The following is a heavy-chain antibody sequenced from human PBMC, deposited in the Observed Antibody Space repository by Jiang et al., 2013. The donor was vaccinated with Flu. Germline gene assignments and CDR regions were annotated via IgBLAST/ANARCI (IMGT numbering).Heavy chain of an antibody. J-gene: IGHJ5*02. Sequence: PGLVKPSQTLSLTCTVSGGSISSGSYYWSWIRQPAGKGLEWIGRIYTSGSTNYNPSLKSRVTISVDTSKNQFSLKLSSVTAADTAVYYCAREDSSSWHSGWFDPWGQGTLVTVSS. CDR3: AREDSSSWHSGWFDP. CDR2: IYTSGST. V-gene: IGHV4-61*02. D-gene: IGHD6-13*01. CDR1: GGSISSGSYY.